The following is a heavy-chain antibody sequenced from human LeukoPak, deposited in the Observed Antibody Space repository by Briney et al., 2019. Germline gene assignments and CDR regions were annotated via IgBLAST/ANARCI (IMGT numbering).Heavy chain of an antibody. Sequence: PGRSLRLSCAASGFSFSSYGMHWVRQAPGKGLEWVAVIWYDGSTKYYADSVRGRFSISRDNSKNTLYLQMDSLRAEDTAVHYCARSTTVTLQSFDYWGQGTLVTVSS. D-gene: IGHD4-17*01. CDR2: IWYDGSTK. V-gene: IGHV3-33*01. CDR3: ARSTTVTLQSFDY. CDR1: GFSFSSYG. J-gene: IGHJ4*02.